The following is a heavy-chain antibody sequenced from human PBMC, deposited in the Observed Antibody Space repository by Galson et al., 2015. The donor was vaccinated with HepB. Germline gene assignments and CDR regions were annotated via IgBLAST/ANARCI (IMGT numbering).Heavy chain of an antibody. D-gene: IGHD1-14*01. Sequence: SLRLSCAASGFTFSSYGMHWVRQAPGKGLEWVAVIWYDGSNKYYADSVKGRFTISRDNSKNTLYLQMNSLRAEDTAVYYCARDREPGAMPHNNWFDPWGQGTLVTVSS. CDR1: GFTFSSYG. CDR2: IWYDGSNK. V-gene: IGHV3-33*01. J-gene: IGHJ5*02. CDR3: ARDREPGAMPHNNWFDP.